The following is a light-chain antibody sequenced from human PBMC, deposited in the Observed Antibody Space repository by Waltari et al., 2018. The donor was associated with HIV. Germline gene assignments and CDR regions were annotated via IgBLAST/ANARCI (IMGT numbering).Light chain of an antibody. J-gene: IGKJ5*01. Sequence: DIQMTQSPSTLSASVGDRVIITCRSSQNVDNWLAWYQQRPGSAPKVLIYTTSTLQTGVPSRFSGSGSGTEFSLTISSLQPDDFATYYCQQYKSYSLTFGQGTRLEIK. CDR1: QNVDNW. V-gene: IGKV1-5*03. CDR3: QQYKSYSLT. CDR2: TTS.